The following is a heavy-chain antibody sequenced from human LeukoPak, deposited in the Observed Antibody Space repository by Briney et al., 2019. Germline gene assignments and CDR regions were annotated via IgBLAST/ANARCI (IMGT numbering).Heavy chain of an antibody. V-gene: IGHV3-66*01. D-gene: IGHD7-27*01. CDR3: ARDLTGDAYFDY. J-gene: IGHJ4*02. CDR2: IYSGGST. Sequence: PGGSLRLSCAASGFTFSTYPMTWVRQAPGKGLEWVSIIYSGGSTYYADSVKGRFAISRDNSKNTLYLQMNSLRAEDTAVFYCARDLTGDAYFDYWGQGTLVTVSS. CDR1: GFTFSTYP.